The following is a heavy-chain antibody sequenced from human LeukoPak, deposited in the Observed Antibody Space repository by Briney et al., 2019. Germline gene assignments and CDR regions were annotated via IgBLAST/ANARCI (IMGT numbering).Heavy chain of an antibody. J-gene: IGHJ6*02. CDR2: VSSSSSYI. D-gene: IGHD6-6*01. V-gene: IGHV3-21*01. CDR1: GFTFSSYS. Sequence: PGGSLRLSCAASGFTFSSYSMNWVRQAPGKGLEWVSYVSSSSSYIYYADSVKGRFTISRDNAKNSLYLQMNSLRAEDTAVYYCARDQGAALPYYHYYGMDVWGQGTTVTVSS. CDR3: ARDQGAALPYYHYYGMDV.